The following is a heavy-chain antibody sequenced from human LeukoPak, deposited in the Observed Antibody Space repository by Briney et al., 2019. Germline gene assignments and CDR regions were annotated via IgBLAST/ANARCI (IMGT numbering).Heavy chain of an antibody. CDR3: GRRQDGYNCFDC. CDR2: INSDGSNR. CDR1: GFTFTSSW. V-gene: IGHV3-74*01. D-gene: IGHD5-24*01. J-gene: IGHJ5*01. Sequence: PGGSLRLSCAASGFTFTSSWTHWVRQAPGKWLVWFSRINSDGSNRNYADSVKGRFTISRDNAKNALYLQMDSVRAEDAAVYYCGRRQDGYNCFDCWGQGTLVTVSS.